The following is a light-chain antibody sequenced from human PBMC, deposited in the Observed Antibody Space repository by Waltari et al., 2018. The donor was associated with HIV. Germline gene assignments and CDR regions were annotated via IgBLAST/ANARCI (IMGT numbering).Light chain of an antibody. CDR2: CAS. CDR1: QSLLYSSKNKTY. J-gene: IGKJ3*01. CDR3: QQYYSTPFT. V-gene: IGKV4-1*01. Sequence: IVMTQSPDSVSVSLGERATINCKSSQSLLYSSKNKTYLAWYQHRHGQPPKVVIYCASTRQSGVPARFSGSGSGTDFALTINSLQAEDVAVYYCQQYYSTPFTFGPGTKVEVK.